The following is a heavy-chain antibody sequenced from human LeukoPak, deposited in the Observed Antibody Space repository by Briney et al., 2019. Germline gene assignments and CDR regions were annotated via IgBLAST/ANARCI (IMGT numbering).Heavy chain of an antibody. D-gene: IGHD3-10*01. J-gene: IGHJ5*02. CDR2: LIGSGSST. Sequence: GGSLRLFCAAPGFTFSSDAMSWVRQAPGEGLEWVSALIGSGSSTYYDASVKGRFTISGDYSKNTLYLQMNSLRAEDTAVYYCAKDRAHYPKWFDPWGQRSLVTASS. CDR3: AKDRAHYPKWFDP. V-gene: IGHV3-23*01. CDR1: GFTFSSDA.